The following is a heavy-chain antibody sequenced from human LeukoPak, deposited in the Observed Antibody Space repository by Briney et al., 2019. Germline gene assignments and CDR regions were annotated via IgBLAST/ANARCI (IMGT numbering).Heavy chain of an antibody. D-gene: IGHD2-15*01. CDR2: ISGSGGGT. CDR3: AKDSYCSGGSCYSGGVDP. Sequence: PGGSLRLSCAASGFTFSSYAMSWVRQAPGKGPEWVSAISGSGGGTYYADSVKGRFTISRDNSKNTLYLQMNSLRAEDTAVYYCAKDSYCSGGSCYSGGVDPWGQGTLVTVSS. V-gene: IGHV3-23*01. CDR1: GFTFSSYA. J-gene: IGHJ5*02.